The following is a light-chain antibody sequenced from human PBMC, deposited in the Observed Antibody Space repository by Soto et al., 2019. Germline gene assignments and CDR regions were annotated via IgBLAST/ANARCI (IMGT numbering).Light chain of an antibody. J-gene: IGLJ2*01. CDR3: AAWYDRLSGVI. V-gene: IGLV1-47*01. CDR2: RDN. CDR1: SSNIGSNY. Sequence: QSVLPQPPSASGTPGPRVTISCSGSSSNIGSNYVYWYQQLPGTAPKLLIDRDNQRHSGVPDRFSGSKSCSSASLAISGLRCEYEADYYCAAWYDRLSGVIFGGGTKLIVL.